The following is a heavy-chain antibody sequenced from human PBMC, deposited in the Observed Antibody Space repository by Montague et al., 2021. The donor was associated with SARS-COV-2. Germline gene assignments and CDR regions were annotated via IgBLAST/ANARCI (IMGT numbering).Heavy chain of an antibody. V-gene: IGHV5-10-1*01. Sequence: QSGAEVKKPGEPLRISCKGSGYSFTSYWISWVRQMPGKGLEWMGRIDPSDSYTNYSPSFQGHVTISADKSISTAYLQWSSLKASDTAMYYCARRLDVIAAAGTRDYYYYYYMDVWGKGATVTVSS. D-gene: IGHD6-13*01. CDR1: GYSFTSYW. CDR2: IDPSDSYT. J-gene: IGHJ6*03. CDR3: ARRLDVIAAAGTRDYYYYYYMDV.